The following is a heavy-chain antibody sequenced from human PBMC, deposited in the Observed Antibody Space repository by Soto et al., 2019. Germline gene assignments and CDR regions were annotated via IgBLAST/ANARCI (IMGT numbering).Heavy chain of an antibody. CDR1: GYTFTDYG. D-gene: IGHD5-18*01. J-gene: IGHJ6*03. CDR2: IGAYNGDT. Sequence: ASVKVSCKASGYTFTDYGITWVRQAPGQGLEWMGGIGAYNGDTHYTQRLQGRVTMTTDTSTSTAYMELRGLRSDDTAIYYCAGGRHLVGFSLYSCEGWGKGRTV. V-gene: IGHV1-18*01. CDR3: AGGRHLVGFSLYSCEG.